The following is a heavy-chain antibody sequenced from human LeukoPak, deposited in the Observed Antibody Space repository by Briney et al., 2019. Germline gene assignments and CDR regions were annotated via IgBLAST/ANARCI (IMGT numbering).Heavy chain of an antibody. D-gene: IGHD2-15*01. CDR2: IYSDGSST. V-gene: IGHV3-74*01. Sequence: PGGSLRLSCAASGFTFSSYWMHWVRQAPGKVLVWVSRIYSDGSSTNYADSVKGRFTISRDNAKNTLYLQMNSLRAEDTAVYYCARGEYCSGGSCYSAAFDIWGQGTMVTVSS. J-gene: IGHJ3*02. CDR1: GFTFSSYW. CDR3: ARGEYCSGGSCYSAAFDI.